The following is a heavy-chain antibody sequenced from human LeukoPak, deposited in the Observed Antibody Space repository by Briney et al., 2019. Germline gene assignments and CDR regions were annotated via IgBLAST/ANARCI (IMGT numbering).Heavy chain of an antibody. CDR2: ISSSSSYI. V-gene: IGHV3-21*01. Sequence: GGSLRLSCAASGFTFSSYSMNWVRQAPGKGLEWVSSISSSSSYIYYADSVKGRFTISRDNAKNSLYLQMNSLRAEDTAVYYCARDRSSSWQIDYWGQGTLVTVSS. CDR1: GFTFSSYS. CDR3: ARDRSSSWQIDY. D-gene: IGHD6-13*01. J-gene: IGHJ4*02.